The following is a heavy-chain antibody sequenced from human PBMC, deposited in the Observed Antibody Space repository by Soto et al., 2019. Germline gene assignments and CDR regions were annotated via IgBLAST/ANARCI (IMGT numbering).Heavy chain of an antibody. Sequence: PSETMSLTCADCGASIRSTDYYWCWIRQSPGKGLEWIGYVYYTGSTYYNPSLMSRLTISVDTSKNQFSLKLTSVTAAETAVYYCVRTAREGAVAPHWFDRWGQGTQVTVSS. CDR1: GASIRSTDYY. CDR2: VYYTGST. D-gene: IGHD2-21*02. CDR3: VRTAREGAVAPHWFDR. J-gene: IGHJ5*02. V-gene: IGHV4-30-4*01.